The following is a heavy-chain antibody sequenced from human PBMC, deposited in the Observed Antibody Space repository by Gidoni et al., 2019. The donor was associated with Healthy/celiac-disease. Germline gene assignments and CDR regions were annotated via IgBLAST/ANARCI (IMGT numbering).Heavy chain of an antibody. J-gene: IGHJ1*01. D-gene: IGHD3-22*01. Sequence: EVQLVESGGGLVKPGGSLRLSCAASGFTFSNAWMSWVRQAPGKGLEWVGRIKSKTDGGTTDYAAPVKGRFTISRDDSKNTLYLQMNSLKTEDTAVYYCTTDGLVEVVITLVNQGSLEYFQHWGQGTLVTVSS. CDR1: GFTFSNAW. CDR2: IKSKTDGGTT. CDR3: TTDGLVEVVITLVNQGSLEYFQH. V-gene: IGHV3-15*01.